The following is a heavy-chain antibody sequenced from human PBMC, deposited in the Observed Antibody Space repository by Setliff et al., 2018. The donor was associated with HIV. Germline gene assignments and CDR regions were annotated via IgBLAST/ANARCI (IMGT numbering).Heavy chain of an antibody. J-gene: IGHJ5*02. CDR1: GASFTSHY. V-gene: IGHV4-34*01. D-gene: IGHD3-10*01. Sequence: SETLSLTCSVYGASFTSHYWTWIRQTPGKGLEWVGEIDHTGSTKENPSLKSRVTMPIDTSKDQFSLKLRFMTAADMCVYYCARALPTNYYGSDNWFDPWGQGILVTVSS. CDR3: ARALPTNYYGSDNWFDP. CDR2: IDHTGST.